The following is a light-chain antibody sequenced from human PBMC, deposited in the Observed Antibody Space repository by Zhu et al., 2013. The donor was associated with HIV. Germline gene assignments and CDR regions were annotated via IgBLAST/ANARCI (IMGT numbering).Light chain of an antibody. J-gene: IGKJ1*01. CDR2: DAS. CDR3: QQYGSSPGT. CDR1: QTVSSY. Sequence: EIVLTQSPVTLSLSPGERATLSCRASQTVSSYLAWYQQKPGQAPRLLIYDASNRATGIPARFSGSGSGTDFTLKISRLEPEDFAVYYCQQYGSSPGTFGQGTKVEIK. V-gene: IGKV3-20*01.